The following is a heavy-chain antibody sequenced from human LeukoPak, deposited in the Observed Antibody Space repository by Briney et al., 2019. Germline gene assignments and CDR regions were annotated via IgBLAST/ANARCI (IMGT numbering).Heavy chain of an antibody. J-gene: IGHJ4*02. CDR3: ARQGCTTTSCHTIDY. Sequence: GWSLKISCEGSGYSFTNYWIGWVRQMPGKGLEWMGIIYPGDSDTRYSPSFQGQVTISADKSISTAYLQWSSLKASDTAMYYCARQGCTTTSCHTIDYWGQGTLVTVSS. CDR2: IYPGDSDT. V-gene: IGHV5-51*01. D-gene: IGHD2-2*02. CDR1: GYSFTNYW.